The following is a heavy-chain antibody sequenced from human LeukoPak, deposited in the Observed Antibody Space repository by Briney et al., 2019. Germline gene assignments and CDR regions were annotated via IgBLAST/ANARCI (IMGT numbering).Heavy chain of an antibody. CDR1: GGSISSVSYY. Sequence: SQTLSLTCTVSGGSISSVSYYWSWIRRPAGKGLEWIGHIETSGSTNYNPSLKSRVTISVDTSKNQFSLKLSSVTAADTAVYYCARGRSGDSSGYYGGIGAFDIWGQGTMVTVSS. CDR2: IETSGST. CDR3: ARGRSGDSSGYYGGIGAFDI. D-gene: IGHD3-22*01. V-gene: IGHV4-61*09. J-gene: IGHJ3*02.